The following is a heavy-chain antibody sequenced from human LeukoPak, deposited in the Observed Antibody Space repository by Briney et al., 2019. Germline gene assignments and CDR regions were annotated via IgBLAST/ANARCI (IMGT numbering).Heavy chain of an antibody. J-gene: IGHJ5*02. CDR1: GFAFNTYW. CDR2: INGDGSST. D-gene: IGHD2-2*02. CDR3: ARDLQYTLIWSDP. V-gene: IGHV3-74*01. Sequence: GGSLRLSCVASGFAFNTYWMHWVRQAPGKGLVWVSRINGDGSSTSYADSVKGRFTISRDNAKNTLYLQMNSLRAEDTAVNSCARDLQYTLIWSDPWGQGTLVTVSS.